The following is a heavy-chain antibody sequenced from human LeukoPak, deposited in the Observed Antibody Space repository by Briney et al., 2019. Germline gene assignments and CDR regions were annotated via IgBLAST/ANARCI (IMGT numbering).Heavy chain of an antibody. D-gene: IGHD3-10*01. J-gene: IGHJ5*02. Sequence: GGSLRLSCAASGFTFSTYAMSWVRQAPGKGLMWVSRIDSDGSTTTYADSVKGRFTISRDNAKNTLYLQMNSLRAEDTAVYYCARDSGNWLDPWGQGTLVTVSS. CDR1: GFTFSTYA. CDR3: ARDSGNWLDP. CDR2: IDSDGSTT. V-gene: IGHV3-74*01.